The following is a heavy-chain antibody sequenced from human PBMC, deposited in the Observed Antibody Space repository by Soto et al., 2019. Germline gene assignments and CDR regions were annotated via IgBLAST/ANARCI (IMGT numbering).Heavy chain of an antibody. CDR2: ISGSGGST. J-gene: IGHJ6*03. Sequence: EVQLLESGGGLVQPGGSLRLSCAASGFTFSSYAMSWVRQAPGKGLEWVSAISGSGGSTYYADSVKGRFTISRDNSKNTLYLQMNSLRAEDTAVYYCAKDLAPSTIFGEDMDVWGKGTTVTVSS. CDR1: GFTFSSYA. CDR3: AKDLAPSTIFGEDMDV. V-gene: IGHV3-23*01. D-gene: IGHD3-3*01.